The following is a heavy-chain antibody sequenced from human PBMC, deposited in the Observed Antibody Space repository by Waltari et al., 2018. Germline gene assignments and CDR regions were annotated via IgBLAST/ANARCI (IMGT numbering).Heavy chain of an antibody. CDR2: IYYSGST. Sequence: QLQLQESGPGLVKPSETLSLTCTVPGGSISSSSYYWGWTRQPPGKGLEWIGSIYYSGSTYYNPSLKSRVTISVDTSKNQFSLKLSSVTAADTAVYYCARLFGDYWYFDLWGRGTLVTVSS. D-gene: IGHD2-21*01. CDR1: GGSISSSSYY. V-gene: IGHV4-39*01. J-gene: IGHJ2*01. CDR3: ARLFGDYWYFDL.